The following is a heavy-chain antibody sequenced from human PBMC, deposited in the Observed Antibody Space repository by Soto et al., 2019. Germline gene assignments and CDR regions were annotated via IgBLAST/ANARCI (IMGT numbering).Heavy chain of an antibody. V-gene: IGHV4-30-2*01. D-gene: IGHD2-15*01. CDR3: ARGGGIFDY. CDR2: ILHTGGT. J-gene: IGHJ4*02. CDR1: GGSISGGGFS. Sequence: SETLSLTCAVSGGSISGGGFSWTWIRQPPGKGLEWIGYILHTGGTQYNPSLKSRVSISVDTSKNQFSLKLSSVTAADTAVYYCARGGGIFDYWGQGTLVTVSS.